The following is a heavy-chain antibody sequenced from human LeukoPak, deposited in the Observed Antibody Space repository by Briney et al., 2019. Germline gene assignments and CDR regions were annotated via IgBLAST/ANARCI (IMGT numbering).Heavy chain of an antibody. V-gene: IGHV3-30*18. Sequence: GRSLRLSCAASGFTFSSYGMHWVRQAPGKGLEWVAVISYDGSNKYYADSVKGRLTISRDNSKNTLYLQMNSLRAEDTAVYYCAKAPEYYYYMDVWGKGTTVTVSS. CDR3: AKAPEYYYYMDV. CDR2: ISYDGSNK. D-gene: IGHD1-14*01. CDR1: GFTFSSYG. J-gene: IGHJ6*03.